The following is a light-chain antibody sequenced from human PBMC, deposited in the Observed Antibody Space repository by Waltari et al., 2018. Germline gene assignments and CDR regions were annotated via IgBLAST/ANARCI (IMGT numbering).Light chain of an antibody. Sequence: QSALTQPASVSGSPGQSITISCTGSNSDIGTYTFVSWYQQHPDKAPKLMIYDVSKRPSGGSNRFSGSKSGNTASLTISGLQAEDEADYYCCSHTGGSTFVIFGGGTKLTVL. J-gene: IGLJ2*01. CDR2: DVS. CDR1: NSDIGTYTF. CDR3: CSHTGGSTFVI. V-gene: IGLV2-23*02.